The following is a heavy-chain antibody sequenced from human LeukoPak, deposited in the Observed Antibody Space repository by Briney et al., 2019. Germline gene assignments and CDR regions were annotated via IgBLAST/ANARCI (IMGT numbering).Heavy chain of an antibody. CDR3: ARADSTGYFDY. V-gene: IGHV1-3*01. Sequence: ASVKVSCKASGYTFTSYAMHWVRQAPGQRLEWMGWINAGNGNTKYSQKFQGRVTITRDASTSTLYMELSSLRYEDTAVYYCARADSTGYFDYWGQGTLVTVSS. CDR1: GYTFTSYA. CDR2: INAGNGNT. J-gene: IGHJ4*02. D-gene: IGHD1-14*01.